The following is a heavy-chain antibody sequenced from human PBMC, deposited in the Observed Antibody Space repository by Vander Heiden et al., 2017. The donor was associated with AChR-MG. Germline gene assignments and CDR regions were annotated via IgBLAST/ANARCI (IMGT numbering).Heavy chain of an antibody. J-gene: IGHJ6*02. CDR2: MNPNSGNT. CDR1: GYTFTSYD. V-gene: IGHV1-8*01. Sequence: VQLVQSGAEVKKPGASVKVSCKASGYTFTSYDINWVRQATGQGLEWMGWMNPNSGNTGYAQKFQGRVTMTMNTSISTAYMELSSLRSEDTAVYYCASLYCSGGSCYSYYYYGMDVWGQGTTVTVSS. CDR3: ASLYCSGGSCYSYYYYGMDV. D-gene: IGHD2-15*01.